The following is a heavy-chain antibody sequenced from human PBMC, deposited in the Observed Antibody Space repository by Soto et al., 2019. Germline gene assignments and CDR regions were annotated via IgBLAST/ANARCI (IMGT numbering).Heavy chain of an antibody. CDR2: INHSGST. Sequence: LSLTCAVYGGSFSGYYWSWIRQPPGKGLEWIGEINHSGSTNYNPSLKSRVTISVDTSKNQFSLKLSSVTAADTAVYYCARGGKRLLWFGEHNNWFDPWGQGTLVTVSS. J-gene: IGHJ5*02. CDR1: GGSFSGYY. CDR3: ARGGKRLLWFGEHNNWFDP. D-gene: IGHD3-10*01. V-gene: IGHV4-34*01.